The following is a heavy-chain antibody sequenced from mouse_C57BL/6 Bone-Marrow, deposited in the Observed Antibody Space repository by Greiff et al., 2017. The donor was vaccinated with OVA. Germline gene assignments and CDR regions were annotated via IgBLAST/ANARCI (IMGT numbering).Heavy chain of an antibody. Sequence: EVKLQQSGPELVKPGASVKISCKASGYTFTDYYMNWVKQSHGKSLEWIGDINPNNGGTSDNQKFKGKATLTVDKSSSTAYMELRSLTSEDSAVYYCARSVYDGYPFAYWGQGTLVTVSA. D-gene: IGHD2-3*01. CDR3: ARSVYDGYPFAY. V-gene: IGHV1-26*01. CDR1: GYTFTDYY. J-gene: IGHJ3*01. CDR2: INPNNGGT.